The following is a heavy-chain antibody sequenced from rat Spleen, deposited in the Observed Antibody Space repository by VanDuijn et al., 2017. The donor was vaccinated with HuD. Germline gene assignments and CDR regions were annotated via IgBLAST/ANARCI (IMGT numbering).Heavy chain of an antibody. V-gene: IGHV5S13*01. D-gene: IGHD1-1*01. CDR1: GFTFSDYN. CDR3: ARPYYYSAPFAY. Sequence: EVQLVESGGGLVQPGRSLKLSCAASGFTFSDYNMAWVRQAPKKGLEWVASMSTGGGYTYYGDSVKGRFTISRDNAKNTQYLQMDSLGSEDTATYYCARPYYYSAPFAYWGQGTLVTVSS. J-gene: IGHJ3*01. CDR2: MSTGGGYT.